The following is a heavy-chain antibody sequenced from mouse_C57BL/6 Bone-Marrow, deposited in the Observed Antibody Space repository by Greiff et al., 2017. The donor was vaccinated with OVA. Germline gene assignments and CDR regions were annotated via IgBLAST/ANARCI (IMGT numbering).Heavy chain of an antibody. CDR2: IYPGSGST. D-gene: IGHD1-1*01. J-gene: IGHJ1*03. V-gene: IGHV1-55*01. CDR1: GYTFTSYW. Sequence: QVQLKQPGAELVKPGASVKMSCKASGYTFTSYWINWVKQRPGQGLEWIGDIYPGSGSTNYNEKFKSKATLTVDQSSSTAYMQLSSLTSEDSAVYYFARYYYGSSYSYWYFDVWGTGTTVTVSS. CDR3: ARYYYGSSYSYWYFDV.